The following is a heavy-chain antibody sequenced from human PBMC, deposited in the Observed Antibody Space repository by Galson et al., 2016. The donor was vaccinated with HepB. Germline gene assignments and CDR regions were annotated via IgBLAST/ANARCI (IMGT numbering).Heavy chain of an antibody. CDR3: ARDRSSGSGNFGY. CDR1: GFTFSSYA. Sequence: SLRLSCAASGFTFSSYAMSWVRQAPGKGLEWVSVISNSGGSTYYADSVKGRFTISRDNSKNTLYLQMNSLTAEDTAVYYCARDRSSGSGNFGYWGQGTLVTVSS. J-gene: IGHJ4*02. D-gene: IGHD3-10*01. CDR2: ISNSGGST. V-gene: IGHV3-23*01.